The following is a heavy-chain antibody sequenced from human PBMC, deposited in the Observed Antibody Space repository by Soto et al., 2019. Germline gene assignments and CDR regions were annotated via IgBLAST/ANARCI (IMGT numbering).Heavy chain of an antibody. J-gene: IGHJ5*02. D-gene: IGHD2-21*01. V-gene: IGHV4-30-2*01. Sequence: QLQLQESGSGLVKPSQTLSLTCAVSGVSISSGGYSWSCIRQPPGKCLEWIGYIYHSGSTYYNSALKSRVTISVDRSKNQFSLKLSSVTAANTAVYYCARIPSPWGQGTLVTVSS. CDR2: IYHSGST. CDR3: ARIPSP. CDR1: GVSISSGGYS.